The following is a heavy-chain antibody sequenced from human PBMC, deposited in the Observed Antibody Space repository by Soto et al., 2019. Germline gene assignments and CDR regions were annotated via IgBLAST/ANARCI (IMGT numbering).Heavy chain of an antibody. CDR3: ASNWNYGSWFDP. CDR2: INHSGST. J-gene: IGHJ5*02. CDR1: GGSFSGYY. D-gene: IGHD1-7*01. V-gene: IGHV4-34*01. Sequence: QVQLQQWGAGRLKPSETLSRTGAVYGGSFSGYYWSWIRQPPGKGLEWIGEINHSGSTNYNPSLKSRVTISVDTSKNLFSLKLSSVTAADTAVYYCASNWNYGSWFDPWGQGTLVTVSS.